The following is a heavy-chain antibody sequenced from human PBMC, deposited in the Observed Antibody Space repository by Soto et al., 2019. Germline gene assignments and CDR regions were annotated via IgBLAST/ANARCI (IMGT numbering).Heavy chain of an antibody. CDR2: IYYSGST. Sequence: SETLSLTCTVSGGSISSYYWSWIRQPPGKGLEWIGYIYYSGSTNYNPSLKSRVTISVDTSKNQFSLKLSSVTAADTAVYYCARGGALWFGESLPVENYYSYMDVWGQGTTVPVSS. V-gene: IGHV4-59*08. D-gene: IGHD3-10*01. CDR1: GGSISSYY. CDR3: ARGGALWFGESLPVENYYSYMDV. J-gene: IGHJ6*03.